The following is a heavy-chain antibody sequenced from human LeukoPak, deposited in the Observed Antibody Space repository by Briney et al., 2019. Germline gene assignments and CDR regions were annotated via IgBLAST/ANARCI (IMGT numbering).Heavy chain of an antibody. CDR3: ARTDTRYYYYMDV. J-gene: IGHJ6*03. CDR2: IYTSGST. CDR1: GGSISGTSYY. Sequence: PSETLSLTCTVSGGSISGTSYYWGWIRQPPGKGLEWIGRIYTSGSTNYNPSLKSRVTISVDTSKNQFSLKLSSVTAADTAVYYCARTDTRYYYYMDVWGKGTTVTISS. V-gene: IGHV4-39*01. D-gene: IGHD5-18*01.